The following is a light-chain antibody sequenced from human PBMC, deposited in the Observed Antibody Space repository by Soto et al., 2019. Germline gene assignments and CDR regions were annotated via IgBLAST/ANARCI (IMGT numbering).Light chain of an antibody. V-gene: IGKV3D-20*02. Sequence: EIVLTQSPGTLSLSPGERATLSCRASQSLSSGYLAWYQQKPGQAPRILIYAASSRATGIPDRFSGSGSGTDFSLTINRLEPEDSAVYYCQQRTTFGQGTKVDIK. J-gene: IGKJ1*01. CDR1: QSLSSGY. CDR2: AAS. CDR3: QQRTT.